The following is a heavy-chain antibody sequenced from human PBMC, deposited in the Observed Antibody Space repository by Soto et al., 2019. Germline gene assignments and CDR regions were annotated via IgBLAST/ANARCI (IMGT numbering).Heavy chain of an antibody. V-gene: IGHV1-69*01. CDR1: GGTFGIYA. Sequence: VQLVQSGAAVSKPGSSVKVSCKASGGTFGIYAIGWVRQAPGQGLEWMGGIIPAFGTTKNAQKFQDRVDVTADESTNTVYMELRGLRFDDTAVYYCARVPRQMLYGPTRNGMDVWGQGTTLIVSS. CDR2: IIPAFGTT. J-gene: IGHJ6*02. D-gene: IGHD2-2*02. CDR3: ARVPRQMLYGPTRNGMDV.